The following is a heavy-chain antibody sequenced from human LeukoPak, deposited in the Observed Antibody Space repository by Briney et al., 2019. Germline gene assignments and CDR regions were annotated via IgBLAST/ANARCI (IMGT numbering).Heavy chain of an antibody. CDR2: ISSSASTI. J-gene: IGHJ4*02. D-gene: IGHD3-10*01. V-gene: IGHV3-48*03. Sequence: GGSLRLSCAASGFTFSSFEMNWVRQAPGKGLEWVSYISSSASTIYYADSVKGRFTISRDNSKNAVYLQMNSLRAEDSALYYCTRFGDYGEYWGQGTLVTVSS. CDR1: GFTFSSFE. CDR3: TRFGDYGEY.